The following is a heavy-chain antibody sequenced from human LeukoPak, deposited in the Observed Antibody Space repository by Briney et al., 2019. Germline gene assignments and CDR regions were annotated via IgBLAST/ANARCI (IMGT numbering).Heavy chain of an antibody. V-gene: IGHV3-74*01. D-gene: IGHD2-8*02. J-gene: IGHJ4*02. CDR3: ARNWWGIDY. CDR2: INYDGNDT. Sequence: GGSLRLSCAASGFRFSDHWMHWVHQSPDKGLVWVSRINYDGNDTSYADSVWGRFIISRDNTKNTLYLQMSSLKIEDTAVYYCARNWWGIDYWGPGTLVTVSS. CDR1: GFRFSDHW.